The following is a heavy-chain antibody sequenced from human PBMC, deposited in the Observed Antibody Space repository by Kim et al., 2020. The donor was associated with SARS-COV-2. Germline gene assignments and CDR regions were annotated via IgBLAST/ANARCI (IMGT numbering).Heavy chain of an antibody. Sequence: GGSLRLSCAASGFTFGTYAMSWVRQAPGKGLEWVSSISGSGGSTYYADSVKGRFTISRDNSKNTLYLQMNTLRAEDTAVYFCARGIEGYSDSCYFWGQGT. CDR1: GFTFGTYA. J-gene: IGHJ4*02. CDR2: ISGSGGST. D-gene: IGHD5-18*01. CDR3: ARGIEGYSDSCYF. V-gene: IGHV3-23*01.